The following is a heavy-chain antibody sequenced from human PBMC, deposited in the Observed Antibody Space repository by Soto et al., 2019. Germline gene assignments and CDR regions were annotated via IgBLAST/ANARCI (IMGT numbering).Heavy chain of an antibody. CDR2: IYYSGST. D-gene: IGHD4-17*01. CDR1: GGSISSYY. J-gene: IGHJ3*02. V-gene: IGHV4-59*08. Sequence: SETLSLTCTVSGGSISSYYWSWIRQPPGKGLEWIGYIYYSGSTNYNPSLKSRVTISVDTSKNQFSLKLSSVTAADTAVYYCARLVRGVTMKVYAFDIWGQGTMVTVSS. CDR3: ARLVRGVTMKVYAFDI.